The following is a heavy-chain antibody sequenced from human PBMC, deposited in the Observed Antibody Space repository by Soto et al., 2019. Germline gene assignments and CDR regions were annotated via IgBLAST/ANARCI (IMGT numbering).Heavy chain of an antibody. CDR1: GFTFSSYA. D-gene: IGHD1-20*01. CDR3: AKDLYNWNDVGLDY. V-gene: IGHV3-23*01. CDR2: ISGSGGST. Sequence: PGGSLRLSCAASGFTFSSYAMSWVRQAPGKGLEWVSAISGSGGSTYYADSVKGRFTISRDNSKNTLYLQMNSLRAEDTAVYYRAKDLYNWNDVGLDYWGQGTLVTVSS. J-gene: IGHJ4*02.